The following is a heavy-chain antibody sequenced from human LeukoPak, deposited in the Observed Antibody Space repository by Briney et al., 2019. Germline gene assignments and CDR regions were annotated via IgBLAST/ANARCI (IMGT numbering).Heavy chain of an antibody. Sequence: PGGSLRLSXAASGFTFSTYTMSWVHQAPGKGLEWVSSISSSSSYIYYADSVKGRFTISRDNAKDSLYLRMNSLSAEDTAVYYCASDRSGYFDYWGQGTLVTVSS. D-gene: IGHD3-3*01. J-gene: IGHJ4*02. CDR2: ISSSSSYI. CDR3: ASDRSGYFDY. CDR1: GFTFSTYT. V-gene: IGHV3-21*01.